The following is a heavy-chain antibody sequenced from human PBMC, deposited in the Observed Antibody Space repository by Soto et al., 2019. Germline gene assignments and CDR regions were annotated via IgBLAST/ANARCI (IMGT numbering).Heavy chain of an antibody. D-gene: IGHD3-10*01. CDR3: AREVPQFALGMDV. J-gene: IGHJ6*02. CDR2: IIPIFGTA. V-gene: IGHV1-69*06. CDR1: GDAFSIYA. Sequence: VKGYCKSAGDAFSIYAGGWVRQENGQGLGWMGGIIPIFGTANYAQKFQGRVTITADKSTSTTYMELSSLRSEDTAVYYCAREVPQFALGMDVWGQGTTVPVSS.